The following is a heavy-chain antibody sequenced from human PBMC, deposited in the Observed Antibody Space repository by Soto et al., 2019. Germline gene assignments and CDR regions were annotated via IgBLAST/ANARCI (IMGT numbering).Heavy chain of an antibody. J-gene: IGHJ4*02. CDR2: ISEGGGTI. CDR3: ARNKGDYKVY. D-gene: IGHD4-17*01. Sequence: GSLRLSCVASGSTFSSYEMNWVRQAPGKGLEWVSYISEGGGTIHYADSVKGRFTISRDNAKNSLYLQMNSLRAEDTATYYCARNKGDYKVYWGQGTLVTVSS. CDR1: GSTFSSYE. V-gene: IGHV3-48*03.